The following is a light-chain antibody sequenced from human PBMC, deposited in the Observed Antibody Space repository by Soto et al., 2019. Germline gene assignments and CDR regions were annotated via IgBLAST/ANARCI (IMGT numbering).Light chain of an antibody. CDR1: QSLSSSF. Sequence: LSQSPCTLSLSTGERATLSCRASQSLSSSFLAWYQQKPGQAPRLLIYDASRRAPGIPDRFSGSGTGTDFTLTISRLEPEDFAVYYCHEYDGWTFGQRTKV. V-gene: IGKV3-20*01. J-gene: IGKJ1*01. CDR3: HEYDGWT. CDR2: DAS.